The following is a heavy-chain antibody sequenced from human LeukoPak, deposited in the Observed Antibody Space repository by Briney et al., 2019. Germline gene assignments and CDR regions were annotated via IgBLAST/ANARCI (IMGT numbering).Heavy chain of an antibody. V-gene: IGHV3-43D*04. CDR1: GFTFDDYA. J-gene: IGHJ4*02. D-gene: IGHD3-3*01. Sequence: PGGSLRLSCAASGFTFDDYAMHWVREAPGKGLEWVSLISWDGGSTYYADSVKGRFTISRDNSKNSLYLQMNSLRAEDTALYYCAKDATIFRVSVCDYWGQGTLVTVSS. CDR2: ISWDGGST. CDR3: AKDATIFRVSVCDY.